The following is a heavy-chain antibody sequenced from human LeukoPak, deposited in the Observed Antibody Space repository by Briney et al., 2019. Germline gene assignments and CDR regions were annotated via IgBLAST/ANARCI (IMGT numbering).Heavy chain of an antibody. CDR2: INPNSGGT. J-gene: IGHJ4*02. D-gene: IGHD3-10*01. CDR1: GYTFTGYY. V-gene: IGHV1-2*02. Sequence: GASVKVSCKASGYTFTGYYMHWVRQAPGQGLEWMGWINPNSGGTNYAQKFQGRVTMTRDTSISTAYMELSRLRSDDTAVYYCARDRSNYYGSGSLDYWGQGTLVTASS. CDR3: ARDRSNYYGSGSLDY.